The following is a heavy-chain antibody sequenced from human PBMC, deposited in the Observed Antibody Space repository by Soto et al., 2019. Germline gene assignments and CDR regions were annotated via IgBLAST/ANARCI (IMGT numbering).Heavy chain of an antibody. D-gene: IGHD4-4*01. CDR3: AKTTVNTYYYYGMDV. V-gene: IGHV1-18*01. CDR1: GYTFTNYG. Sequence: QVQLVQSGAEVKKPGASVKVSCKASGYTFTNYGISWVRQAPEQGLEWMGWISAYSAETNYAQKLQGRVTMTTDTSTSTADMELRSLRSDDTAVYYCAKTTVNTYYYYGMDVWGQGTTVTVSS. CDR2: ISAYSAET. J-gene: IGHJ6*02.